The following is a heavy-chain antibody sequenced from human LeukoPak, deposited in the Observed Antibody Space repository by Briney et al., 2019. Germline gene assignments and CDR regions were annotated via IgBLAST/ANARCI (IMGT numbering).Heavy chain of an antibody. J-gene: IGHJ4*02. D-gene: IGHD3-16*02. V-gene: IGHV3-49*04. CDR2: IRSKAYGETT. Sequence: GGSLRLSCTGSGFTFGDYAMNWVRQAPGKGLEWVGFIRSKAYGETTEYAASVNGRFAISRDDSKSIAYLQMNSLKTEDTAVYYCTRDRIMITFGGVIVMRAPFDYWGQGTLVTVSS. CDR3: TRDRIMITFGGVIVMRAPFDY. CDR1: GFTFGDYA.